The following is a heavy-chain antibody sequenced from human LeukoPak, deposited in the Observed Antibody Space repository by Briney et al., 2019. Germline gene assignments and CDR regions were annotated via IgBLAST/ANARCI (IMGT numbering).Heavy chain of an antibody. D-gene: IGHD3-9*01. J-gene: IGHJ4*02. V-gene: IGHV3-23*01. CDR3: AKWGDYDVLTGYYVSDY. Sequence: GSLRLSCAASGFPFSNYAMSWVRQAPGKGLEWVSAITGGGSGIYYADSMKSRFTISRDNSKNTLYLQINGLRAEDTAVYYCAKWGDYDVLTGYYVSDYWGQGTLVTVSS. CDR1: GFPFSNYA. CDR2: ITGGGSGI.